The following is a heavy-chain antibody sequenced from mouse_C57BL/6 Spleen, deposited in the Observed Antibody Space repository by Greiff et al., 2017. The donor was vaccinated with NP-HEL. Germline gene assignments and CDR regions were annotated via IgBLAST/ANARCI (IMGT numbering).Heavy chain of an antibody. CDR1: GFNIKDDY. J-gene: IGHJ2*01. CDR3: TRYPITTVVAD. V-gene: IGHV14-4*01. CDR2: IDPENGDT. Sequence: EVQLQQSGAELVRPGASVKLSCTASGFNIKDDYMHWVKQRPEQGLEWIGWIDPENGDTEYASKCQGKATITADTYSNTAYLQLSSLTSEDSAVYYCTRYPITTVVADWGQGTTLTVSS. D-gene: IGHD1-1*01.